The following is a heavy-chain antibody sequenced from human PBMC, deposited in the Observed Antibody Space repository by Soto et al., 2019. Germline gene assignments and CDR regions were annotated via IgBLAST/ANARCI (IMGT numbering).Heavy chain of an antibody. Sequence: GASVKVSCKASGYTFTSYGISWVRQAPGQGLEWMGWISAYNGNANYAQKLQGRVTMTTDTSTSTAYMELRSLRSDDTAVYYCARGVVVVPAAMSKAKYYYYGMDVWSQGTTVTVSS. CDR1: GYTFTSYG. CDR3: ARGVVVVPAAMSKAKYYYYGMDV. CDR2: ISAYNGNA. J-gene: IGHJ6*02. D-gene: IGHD2-2*01. V-gene: IGHV1-18*01.